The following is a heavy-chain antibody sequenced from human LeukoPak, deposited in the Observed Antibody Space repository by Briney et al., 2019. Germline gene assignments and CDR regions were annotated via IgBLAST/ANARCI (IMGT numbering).Heavy chain of an antibody. CDR2: IYYSGST. CDR3: ARVGGTNYYYYGMDV. D-gene: IGHD1-26*01. CDR1: GGSISNYY. J-gene: IGHJ6*02. V-gene: IGHV4-59*01. Sequence: SETLSLTCTVSGGSISNYYWSWIRQPPGKGLEWIGYIYYSGSTNYNPSLKSRVTISVDASKNQFSLKLSSVTAADTAVYYCARVGGTNYYYYGMDVWGQGTTVTVSS.